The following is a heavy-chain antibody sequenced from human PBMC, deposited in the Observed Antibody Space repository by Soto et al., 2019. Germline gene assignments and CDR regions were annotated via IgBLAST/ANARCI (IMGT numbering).Heavy chain of an antibody. CDR2: IIPILDIT. V-gene: IGHV1-69*08. CDR1: GGTFSSYT. Sequence: QVQLVQSGAEVKKPGSSVKVSCKASGGTFSSYTISWVRQAPGQGLEWMGRIIPILDITNYAQKFQGRVTITADRSTSTGYMELSSLRSEDTAVYYCAREEWPSVNYYYFMDVWGKGTTVTVSS. CDR3: AREEWPSVNYYYFMDV. J-gene: IGHJ6*03. D-gene: IGHD3-3*01.